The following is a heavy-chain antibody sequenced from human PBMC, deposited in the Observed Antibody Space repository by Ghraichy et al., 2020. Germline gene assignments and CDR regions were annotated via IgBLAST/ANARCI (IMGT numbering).Heavy chain of an antibody. CDR3: AGSFTVIRYIDL. Sequence: SQTLSLTCTVSGGSISSSNYYWGWIRQPPGKGLEWIGSVHHTGSTYYNPSLGSRVTISVDKSKNQFFLKMNSVTAADTAVYYCAGSFTVIRYIDLWGRGTLVTVSS. D-gene: IGHD4-23*01. J-gene: IGHJ2*01. CDR1: GGSISSSNYY. CDR2: VHHTGST. V-gene: IGHV4-39*01.